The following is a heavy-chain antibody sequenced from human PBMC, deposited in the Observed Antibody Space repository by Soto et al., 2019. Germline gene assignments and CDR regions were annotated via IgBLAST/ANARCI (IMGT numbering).Heavy chain of an antibody. D-gene: IGHD3-16*01. Sequence: QVQQQQWGARLLKPSETLSLTCAEYGRSMSGYNWSWLRRSPVRGLELIGEIGPTGDTNYGPSFMSRVTVSVDTSKYELSLRLTQVTAADTATYLCARNGVGFGFDIWGLGTMVSVSS. CDR1: GRSMSGYN. J-gene: IGHJ3*02. CDR3: ARNGVGFGFDI. V-gene: IGHV4-34*02. CDR2: IGPTGDT.